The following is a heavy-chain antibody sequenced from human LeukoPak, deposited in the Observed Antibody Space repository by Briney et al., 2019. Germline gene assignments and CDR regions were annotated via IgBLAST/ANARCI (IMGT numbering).Heavy chain of an antibody. CDR2: INPNSGGT. CDR3: ARAPAYVWGSYRFDY. Sequence: ASVKVSCKASGYTFTGYYMHWVRQAPGQGLEWMGWINPNSGGTNYAQKFQGRVTMTRDTSISTAYMELSRLRSDDTAVYYCARAPAYVWGSYRFDYWGQGTLVTVSS. CDR1: GYTFTGYY. J-gene: IGHJ4*02. D-gene: IGHD3-16*02. V-gene: IGHV1-2*02.